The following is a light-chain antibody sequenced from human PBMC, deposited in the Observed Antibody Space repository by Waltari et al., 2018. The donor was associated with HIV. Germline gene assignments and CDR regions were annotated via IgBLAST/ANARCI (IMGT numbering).Light chain of an antibody. Sequence: QSALTQPHSVSGSPGQSLTISCAGTSSYVDTFVSWYQQHPGKAPQVIIYDVNNRPSGVPDRFSGSKSGNTAFLTISGLQAEDEAEYHCCSHAGNFTFAFGTGTKVTVL. CDR1: SSYVDTF. V-gene: IGLV2-11*01. CDR3: CSHAGNFTFA. CDR2: DVN. J-gene: IGLJ1*01.